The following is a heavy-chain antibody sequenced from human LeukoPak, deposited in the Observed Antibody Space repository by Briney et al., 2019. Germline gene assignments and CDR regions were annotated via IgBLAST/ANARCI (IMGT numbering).Heavy chain of an antibody. Sequence: ASVKVSCKASGYTFTRYAMHWVRQAPGQRLEWMGWISAYNGNTNYAQKLQGRVTMTTDTSTSTAYMELRSLRSDDTAVYYCARGGEVPASDYWGQGTLVTVSS. CDR3: ARGGEVPASDY. D-gene: IGHD2-2*01. J-gene: IGHJ4*02. V-gene: IGHV1-18*01. CDR2: ISAYNGNT. CDR1: GYTFTRYA.